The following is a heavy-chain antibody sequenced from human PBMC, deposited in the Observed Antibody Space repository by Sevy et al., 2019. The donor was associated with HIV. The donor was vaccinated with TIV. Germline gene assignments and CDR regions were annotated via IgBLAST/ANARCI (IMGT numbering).Heavy chain of an antibody. Sequence: ETLSLTCTVSGASISSSNYYWGWIRQPPGKGLEWIGSIYYSGSPYYNPSLKSRVTISVDTSKNQFFLNLSSVTAPDTAVYYCAGMEVGGYDLLTGRSTGWFDPWGQGTLVTVSS. CDR2: IYYSGSP. V-gene: IGHV4-39*01. CDR1: GASISSSNYY. D-gene: IGHD3-9*01. CDR3: AGMEVGGYDLLTGRSTGWFDP. J-gene: IGHJ5*02.